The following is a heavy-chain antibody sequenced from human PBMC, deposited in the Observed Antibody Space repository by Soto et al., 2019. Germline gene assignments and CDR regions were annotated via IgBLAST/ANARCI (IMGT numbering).Heavy chain of an antibody. D-gene: IGHD3-3*02. Sequence: QVQLVQSGAEVKEPGASVKVSCKASGATFTSYGFNWVRQAPGQGLEWMGWISGYNGDTHYAQNFQVRVSMTRDTSMSTAYMELSSLRAEDTAVYYCARYIYGQGFKAWGQGTLVFVSS. CDR2: ISGYNGDT. J-gene: IGHJ5*02. V-gene: IGHV1-18*01. CDR3: ARYIYGQGFKA. CDR1: GATFTSYG.